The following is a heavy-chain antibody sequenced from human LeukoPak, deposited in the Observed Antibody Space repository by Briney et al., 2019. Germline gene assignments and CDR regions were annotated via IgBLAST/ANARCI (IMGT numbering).Heavy chain of an antibody. Sequence: ASVKVSCKASGYTFTSYGISWVRQAPGQGLEWMGVINPSGGSTRYAQKFQGRVTMTGDPSTRTVYMELSSLTSDDTAVYYCARGTTDAYWGQGTPAPSPQ. J-gene: IGHJ4*02. V-gene: IGHV1-46*01. CDR3: ARGTTDAY. CDR2: INPSGGST. CDR1: GYTFTSYG. D-gene: IGHD1-1*01.